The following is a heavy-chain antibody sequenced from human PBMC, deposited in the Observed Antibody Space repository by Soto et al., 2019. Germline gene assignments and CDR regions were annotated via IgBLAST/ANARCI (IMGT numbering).Heavy chain of an antibody. CDR1: GGSISSGDYY. V-gene: IGHV4-30-4*01. CDR2: IYYSGST. CDR3: ARRREITIFGVVITNFDY. J-gene: IGHJ4*02. Sequence: SETLSLTCTVSGGSISSGDYYWSWIRQPPGKGLEWIGYIYYSGSTYYNPSLKSRVTISVDTSKNQFSLKLSSVTAADTAVYYCARRREITIFGVVITNFDYWGQGTLVTVSS. D-gene: IGHD3-3*01.